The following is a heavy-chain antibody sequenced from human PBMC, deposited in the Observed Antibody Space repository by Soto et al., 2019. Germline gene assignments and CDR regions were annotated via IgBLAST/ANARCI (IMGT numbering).Heavy chain of an antibody. CDR3: ARRPLVRGIIPYYFDS. CDR1: GGSINNSSFY. Sequence: QLQLQESGPGLVKPSETLSLTCTVSGGSINNSSFYWGWVRQPPGKRLEWIGSIHYSGSAYYNPSHTSRLTISVDTSKNQFSLNRSSVTAADTAVYFCARRPLVRGIIPYYFDSWGQGTLVTVSS. J-gene: IGHJ4*02. CDR2: IHYSGSA. D-gene: IGHD3-10*01. V-gene: IGHV4-39*01.